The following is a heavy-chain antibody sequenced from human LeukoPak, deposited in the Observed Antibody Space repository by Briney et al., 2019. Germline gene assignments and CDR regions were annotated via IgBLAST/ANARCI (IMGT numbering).Heavy chain of an antibody. J-gene: IGHJ4*02. D-gene: IGHD4/OR15-4a*01. CDR3: ASADYGGFDY. CDR1: GFTFGTYN. CDR2: ISSSSSYI. V-gene: IGHV3-21*01. Sequence: GGSLRLSCAASGFTFGTYNMNWVRQAPGKGLEWVSSISSSSSYIYYADSVKGRFTISRDNAKNSLYLQMNSLRAGDTAVYYCASADYGGFDYWGQGTLVTVSS.